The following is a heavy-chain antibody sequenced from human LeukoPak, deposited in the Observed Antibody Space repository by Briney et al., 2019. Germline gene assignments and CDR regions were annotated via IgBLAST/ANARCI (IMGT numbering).Heavy chain of an antibody. Sequence: KTSETLSLTCAVYGGSFSGYYWSWIRQPPGKGLEWIGEINHSGSTNYNPSLKSRVTISVDTSKNQFSLKLSSVTAADTAVYYCAREVGATMWIDYWGQGTLVTVSS. J-gene: IGHJ4*02. D-gene: IGHD1-26*01. CDR2: INHSGST. V-gene: IGHV4-34*01. CDR1: GGSFSGYY. CDR3: AREVGATMWIDY.